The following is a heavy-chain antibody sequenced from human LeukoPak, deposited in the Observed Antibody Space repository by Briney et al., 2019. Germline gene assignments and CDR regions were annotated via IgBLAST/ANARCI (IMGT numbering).Heavy chain of an antibody. D-gene: IGHD6-6*01. J-gene: IGHJ4*02. CDR1: GGSISSYY. Sequence: SETLSLTCTVSGGSISSYYWSWIRQPPGKGLEWIGYIYTSGSTNYNPSLKSRVTISVDTSKNQFPLKLSSVTVADTAVYYCARRGSSSAVDYWGQGTLVTVSS. CDR3: ARRGSSSAVDY. CDR2: IYTSGST. V-gene: IGHV4-4*09.